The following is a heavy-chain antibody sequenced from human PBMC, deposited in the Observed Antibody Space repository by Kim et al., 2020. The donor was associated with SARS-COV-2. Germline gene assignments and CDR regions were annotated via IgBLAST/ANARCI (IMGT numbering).Heavy chain of an antibody. CDR3: ANRDQCSSGYYYFDY. D-gene: IGHD3-22*01. V-gene: IGHV3-30-3*02. J-gene: IGHJ4*02. Sequence: GGSLRLSCAASGFTFSSYAMHWVRQAPGKGLEWVAVISYDGSKKYYADSVKGRFTISRDNSKNTLYLQLNSLRAEDTAVYYCANRDQCSSGYYYFDYWGQGTLVTVSS. CDR2: ISYDGSKK. CDR1: GFTFSSYA.